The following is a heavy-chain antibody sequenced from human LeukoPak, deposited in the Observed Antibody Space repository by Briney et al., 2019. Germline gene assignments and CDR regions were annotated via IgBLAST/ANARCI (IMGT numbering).Heavy chain of an antibody. CDR1: GGSISSYY. J-gene: IGHJ3*02. Sequence: SETLSLTCTVSGGSISSYYWSWIRQPPGKGLEWIGYIYYSRSTNYNPSLKSRVTISVDTSKNQFSLKLSSVTAGDTAVYYCARVFAPDAFDIWDQGTMVTVSS. CDR2: IYYSRST. CDR3: ARVFAPDAFDI. V-gene: IGHV4-59*01.